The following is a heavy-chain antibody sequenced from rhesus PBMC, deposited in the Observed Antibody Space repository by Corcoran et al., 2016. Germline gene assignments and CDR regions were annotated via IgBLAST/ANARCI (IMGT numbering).Heavy chain of an antibody. D-gene: IGHD4-23*01. Sequence: QVQLQESGPGLVKPSETLSLTCAVSGYSISSGYGWSWIRQPPGKGLEWIGYFGGSSGSTNYNPSLKSRVTISKDTSKNQFSLKLSSVTAADTAVYYCARRDTVTKTVDYWGQGVLVTVSS. J-gene: IGHJ4*01. CDR1: GYSISSGYG. CDR3: ARRDTVTKTVDY. CDR2: FGGSSGST. V-gene: IGHV4-127*01.